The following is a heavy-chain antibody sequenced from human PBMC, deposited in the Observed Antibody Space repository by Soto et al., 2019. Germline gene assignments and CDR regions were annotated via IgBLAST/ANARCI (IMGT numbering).Heavy chain of an antibody. D-gene: IGHD4-17*01. J-gene: IGHJ4*02. CDR2: ITSDGRT. Sequence: RGSLRLSCAASGFTFGSFARSWVRQALGKGPEWVSIITSDGRTYYADSVKGRWTISRDKSKNTVYLQMNRLRAEDTAVYYCAKDYSTVTTDPLSVVLLDYWGQGAVVTVSS. V-gene: IGHV3-23*01. CDR3: AKDYSTVTTDPLSVVLLDY. CDR1: GFTFGSFA.